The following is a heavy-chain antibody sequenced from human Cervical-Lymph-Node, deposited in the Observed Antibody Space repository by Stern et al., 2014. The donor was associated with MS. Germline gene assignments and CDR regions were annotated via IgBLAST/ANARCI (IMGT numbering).Heavy chain of an antibody. V-gene: IGHV4-59*01. D-gene: IGHD1-26*01. J-gene: IGHJ4*02. CDR2: IYYSGST. CDR1: GGSISSYY. Sequence: QVQLQESGPGLVKPSETLSLTCTVSGGSISSYYWSWIRQPPGKGLEWIGYIYYSGSTNYNPSLKSRVTISVDTSKNQFSLKLSSVTAADTAVYYCARDRGGAADYWGQGTLVTVSS. CDR3: ARDRGGAADY.